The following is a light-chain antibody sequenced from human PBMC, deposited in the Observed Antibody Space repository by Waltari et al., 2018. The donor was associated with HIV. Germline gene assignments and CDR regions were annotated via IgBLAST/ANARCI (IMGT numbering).Light chain of an antibody. CDR2: DDT. CDR1: SSNIGAGYD. Sequence: QSVLTQPPSVSGAPGQRVTISRTGSSSNIGAGYDVHWYQQVPGTAPRLLIYDDTNRPSGVPERFSGSKSGTSASLAITGLQAEDEADYYCQSYDDNLEGVFGGGTKLTVL. CDR3: QSYDDNLEGV. V-gene: IGLV1-40*01. J-gene: IGLJ3*02.